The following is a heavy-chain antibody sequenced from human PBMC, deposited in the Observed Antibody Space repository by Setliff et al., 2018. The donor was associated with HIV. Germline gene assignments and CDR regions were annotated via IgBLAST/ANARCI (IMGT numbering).Heavy chain of an antibody. J-gene: IGHJ4*02. Sequence: GGSLRLSCAVSGFPFSSYSMNWVRQAPGKGLEWVASISSNSYYIYYAKSVKGRFTISRDNSKNMLYLQMNSLRTEDTAVYYCTKPTTVVTSYYFDSWGQGTQVTVSS. V-gene: IGHV3-21*01. CDR2: ISSNSYYI. CDR3: TKPTTVVTSYYFDS. CDR1: GFPFSSYS. D-gene: IGHD4-17*01.